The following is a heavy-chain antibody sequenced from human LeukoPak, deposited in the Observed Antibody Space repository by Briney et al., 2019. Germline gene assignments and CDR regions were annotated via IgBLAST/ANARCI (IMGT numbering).Heavy chain of an antibody. D-gene: IGHD2-15*01. V-gene: IGHV3-23*01. CDR1: GFTLSSYA. CDR2: ISGTGNT. J-gene: IGHJ4*02. CDR3: AKAPVTTCRGAFCSPFDY. Sequence: GGSLRLSCAASGFTLSSYAMSWVRQAPGKGLEWVSSISGTGNTYHAASVKGRFTISRGSSQNTLFLQKNRLRPEDAAVYYCAKAPVTTCRGAFCSPFDYWGLGTLVTVSS.